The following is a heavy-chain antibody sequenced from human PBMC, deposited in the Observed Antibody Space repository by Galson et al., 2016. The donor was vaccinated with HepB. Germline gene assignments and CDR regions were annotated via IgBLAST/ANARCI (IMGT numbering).Heavy chain of an antibody. Sequence: SLRLSCAASGFTFGSYAMTWVRQAPGKGLEWVSPITGSTGVTYYADSVRGRFTISGDNSKNTLYLQMKSLRAEDTALYYCAKDRASVPDAFDIWGQGTVVTVSS. V-gene: IGHV3-23*01. CDR3: AKDRASVPDAFDI. J-gene: IGHJ3*02. CDR2: ITGSTGVT. D-gene: IGHD2-2*01. CDR1: GFTFGSYA.